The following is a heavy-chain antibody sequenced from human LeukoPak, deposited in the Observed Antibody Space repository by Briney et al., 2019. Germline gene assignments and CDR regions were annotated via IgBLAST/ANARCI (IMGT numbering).Heavy chain of an antibody. CDR1: GGSISSYY. V-gene: IGHV4-59*12. J-gene: IGHJ4*03. Sequence: SETLSLTCTVSGGSISSYYWSWIRQPPGKGLEWIGYIYYSGSTNYNPSLKSRVTMSVDTSKNQFSLNLSSVTAADTAVYYCANYYSSYGYFDYWGQGTLVTASS. CDR2: IYYSGST. D-gene: IGHD4-11*01. CDR3: ANYYSSYGYFDY.